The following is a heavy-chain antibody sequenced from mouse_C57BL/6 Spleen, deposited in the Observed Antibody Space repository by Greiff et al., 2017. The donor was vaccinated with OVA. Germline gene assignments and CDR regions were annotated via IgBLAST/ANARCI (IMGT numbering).Heavy chain of an antibody. V-gene: IGHV6-3*01. J-gene: IGHJ3*01. CDR2: IRLKSDNYAT. CDR3: TEYYGSSYKFAY. Sequence: EVKLVESGGGLVQPGGSMKLSCVASGFTFSNYWMNWVRQSPEKGLEWVAQIRLKSDNYATHYAESVKGRFTISRDDSKSSVYLQMNNLRAEDTGIYYCTEYYGSSYKFAYWGQGTLVTVSA. D-gene: IGHD1-1*01. CDR1: GFTFSNYW.